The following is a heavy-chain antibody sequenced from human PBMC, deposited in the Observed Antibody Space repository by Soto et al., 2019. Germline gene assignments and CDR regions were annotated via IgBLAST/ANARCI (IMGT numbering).Heavy chain of an antibody. CDR2: INAGNGNT. J-gene: IGHJ4*02. D-gene: IGHD6-19*01. V-gene: IGHV1-3*01. CDR1: GYTFTSYA. CDR3: ARKKGYSSGWYGVVSDTGWDY. Sequence: GASVKVSCKASGYTFTSYAMHWVRQAPGQRLEWMGWINAGNGNTKYSQKFQGRVTITRDTSASTAYMELSSLRSEDTAVYYCARKKGYSSGWYGVVSDTGWDYWGQGALVTFXS.